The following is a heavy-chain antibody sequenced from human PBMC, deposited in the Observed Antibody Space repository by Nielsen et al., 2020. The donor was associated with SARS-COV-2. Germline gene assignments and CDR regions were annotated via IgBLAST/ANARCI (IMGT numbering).Heavy chain of an antibody. Sequence: WIRQSPSRGLEWLGRTYYRSKWYNDYAVSVKSRITINPDTSKNQFSLQLNSVTPEDTAVYYCAREYKKGDGPVIFYYYGLDVWGQGTTVTVSS. CDR3: AREYKKGDGPVIFYYYGLDV. CDR2: TYYRSKWYN. J-gene: IGHJ6*02. V-gene: IGHV6-1*01. D-gene: IGHD3/OR15-3a*01.